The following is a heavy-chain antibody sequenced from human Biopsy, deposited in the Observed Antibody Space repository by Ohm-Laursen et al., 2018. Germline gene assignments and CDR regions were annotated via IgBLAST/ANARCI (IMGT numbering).Heavy chain of an antibody. V-gene: IGHV4-34*01. CDR3: ARGPYGDNAGAFDV. D-gene: IGHD4/OR15-4a*01. CDR2: FSHTGTT. J-gene: IGHJ3*01. CDR1: GGSFSGYD. Sequence: SETLSLTCAVDGGSFSGYDWTWIRQPPGKGLEWVGEFSHTGTTIYNPSLKSRLTISVDKSKNHFSLRLTPVTAADTATYFCARGPYGDNAGAFDVWGQGTVVTVSS.